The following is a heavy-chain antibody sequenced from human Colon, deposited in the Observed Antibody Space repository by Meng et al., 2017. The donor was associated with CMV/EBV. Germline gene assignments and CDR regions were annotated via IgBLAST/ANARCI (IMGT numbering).Heavy chain of an antibody. D-gene: IGHD3-10*01. CDR1: GFTFSTSG. J-gene: IGHJ4*02. CDR2: ISSDGSDE. CDR3: AKDNYGSRNFYGAFDY. V-gene: IGHV3-30*18. Sequence: GFTFSTSGMHWVRQAPGKGLEWVAAISSDGSDEYYADSVKGRFTISRDNSKNTLYLHMNSLRAEDTAVYYCAKDNYGSRNFYGAFDYWGQGALVTVSS.